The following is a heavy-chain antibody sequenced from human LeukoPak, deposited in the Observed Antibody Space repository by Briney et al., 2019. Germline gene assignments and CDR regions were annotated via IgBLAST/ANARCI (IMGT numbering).Heavy chain of an antibody. J-gene: IGHJ4*02. Sequence: GGSLRLSCAASGFTFSSYAMSWVRQAPGKGLEWVSAISGSGGSTYYADSVKGRFTISRDNSMNTLYLQMNSLRAEDTAVYYCARSRDGYNYLDYWGQGTLVTVSS. CDR1: GFTFSSYA. D-gene: IGHD5-24*01. CDR2: ISGSGGST. CDR3: ARSRDGYNYLDY. V-gene: IGHV3-23*01.